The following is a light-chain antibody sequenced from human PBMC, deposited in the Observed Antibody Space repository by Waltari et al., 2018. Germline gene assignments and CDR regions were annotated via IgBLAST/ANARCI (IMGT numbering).Light chain of an antibody. CDR2: DVD. Sequence: QSALTQPRSVSGSPGQSVTLPCTGTDTDVGAYKSVSWYQPRPGKAPRLVIYDVDQRPSGVPERFSGSKAGNTASLTISGLQTDDEASYYCCSYAGRYTSVFGGGTKVTVL. CDR3: CSYAGRYTSV. CDR1: DTDVGAYKS. V-gene: IGLV2-11*01. J-gene: IGLJ2*01.